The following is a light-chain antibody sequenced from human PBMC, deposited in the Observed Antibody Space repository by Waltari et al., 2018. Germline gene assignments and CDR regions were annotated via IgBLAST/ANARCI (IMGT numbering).Light chain of an antibody. Sequence: DIQMTQPPSSRSASVGERVTITCRASQSISSYLNWYQQKPGKAPKLLIYAASSLQSGVPSRFSGSGSGTDFTLTISSLQPEDFATYYCQQSYSTPQTFGQGTKVEIK. J-gene: IGKJ1*01. CDR3: QQSYSTPQT. CDR2: AAS. CDR1: QSISSY. V-gene: IGKV1-39*01.